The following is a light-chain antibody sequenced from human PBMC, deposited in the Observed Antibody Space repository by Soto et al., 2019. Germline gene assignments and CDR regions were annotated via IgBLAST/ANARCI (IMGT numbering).Light chain of an antibody. Sequence: QSVLAQPPSVSGAPGQKVTISCTGSSSNIGAGYDLHWYQQLPGTAPKLLLYGNSNRPSGVPDRFSGSKSGTSASLAITGLQAEDEADYYCQSYDGSNNVVFGGGTKLTVL. CDR3: QSYDGSNNVV. V-gene: IGLV1-40*01. J-gene: IGLJ2*01. CDR2: GNS. CDR1: SSNIGAGYD.